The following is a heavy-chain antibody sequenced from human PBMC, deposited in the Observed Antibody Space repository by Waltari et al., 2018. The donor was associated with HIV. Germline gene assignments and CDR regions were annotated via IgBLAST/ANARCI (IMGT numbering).Heavy chain of an antibody. CDR2: IYWDDDK. V-gene: IGHV2-5*02. D-gene: IGHD2-15*01. Sequence: QITLKESGPTLVKPTQTLTLTCTFSGFSLSTSGVGVGWIRQPPGKALEWLALIYWDDDKRYSPSLKSRLTITKDTSKNQVVLTMTNMDPVDTASYYCAHTSSDESNTGDIVVVVAATNDAFDIWGQGTMVTVSS. CDR3: AHTSSDESNTGDIVVVVAATNDAFDI. CDR1: GFSLSTSGVG. J-gene: IGHJ3*02.